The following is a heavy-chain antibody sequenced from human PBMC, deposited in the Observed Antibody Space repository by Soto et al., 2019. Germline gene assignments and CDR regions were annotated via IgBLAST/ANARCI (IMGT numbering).Heavy chain of an antibody. J-gene: IGHJ6*02. CDR1: GFPFDSYS. CDR3: AREANTIYAPHGLDV. D-gene: IGHD3-3*01. Sequence: GGSLRLSCAVSGFPFDSYSMSWVRQAPGRGLEWLASLSSGSFYIFHADSIRGRFTISRDDAKNLLFLQMNSLTIEDTATYYCAREANTIYAPHGLDVWGQGTAVTVPS. CDR2: LSSGSFYI. V-gene: IGHV3-21*01.